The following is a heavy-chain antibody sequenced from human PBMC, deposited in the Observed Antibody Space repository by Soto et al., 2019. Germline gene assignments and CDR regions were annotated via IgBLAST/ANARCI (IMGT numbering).Heavy chain of an antibody. Sequence: QVQLVQSGAEVKTPGASVKVSCKASGYPLTAKYLHWVRQAPGQGLEWMGWINPHSGVTNDAQNFRGWVTMARETSISAVYMEMSRLKSDDTAVYYCAKGSGRVTDKFDPWGQGTLVTVSS. J-gene: IGHJ5*02. CDR1: GYPLTAKY. V-gene: IGHV1-2*04. CDR2: INPHSGVT. CDR3: AKGSGRVTDKFDP. D-gene: IGHD2-21*02.